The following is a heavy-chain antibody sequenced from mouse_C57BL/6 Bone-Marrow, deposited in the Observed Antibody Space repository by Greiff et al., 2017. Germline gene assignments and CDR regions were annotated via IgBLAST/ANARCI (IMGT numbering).Heavy chain of an antibody. CDR2: IDPSDSET. Sequence: VQLQQPGAELVRPGSSVKLSCKASGYTFTSYWMHWVKQRPIQGLEWIGNIDPSDSETHYNQKFKDKATLTVDKSSSTAYMQLSSLTSEDSTVLYCARTGGYCWYFDVWGTGTTVTVSS. V-gene: IGHV1-52*01. D-gene: IGHD1-1*02. J-gene: IGHJ1*03. CDR3: ARTGGYCWYFDV. CDR1: GYTFTSYW.